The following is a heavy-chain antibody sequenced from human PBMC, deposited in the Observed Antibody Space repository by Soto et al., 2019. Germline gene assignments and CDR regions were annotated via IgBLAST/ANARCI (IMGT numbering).Heavy chain of an antibody. D-gene: IGHD2-15*01. J-gene: IGHJ3*02. CDR1: GYTFTSYY. CDR3: ARSCSGGRCYSVGAFDI. V-gene: IGHV1-46*03. CDR2: INPSGGST. Sequence: QVQLVQSGAEVKKPGASVKVSCKASGYTFTSYYMHWVRQAPGQGLEWMGIINPSGGSTSYAQKFQGRVTMTRDTSTSKVYMELSSLRSEDTAVYYCARSCSGGRCYSVGAFDIWGQGTMVTVSS.